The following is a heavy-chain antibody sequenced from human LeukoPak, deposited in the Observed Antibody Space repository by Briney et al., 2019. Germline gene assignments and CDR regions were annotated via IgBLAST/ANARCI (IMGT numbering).Heavy chain of an antibody. CDR1: GFTFSSYA. D-gene: IGHD6-13*01. J-gene: IGHJ4*01. Sequence: GGSLRPSCAASGFTFSSYAMHWVRQAPGKGLEWVAVISYDGSNKYYAGSVKGRFTISRDNSKNTLYLQMNSLRAEDTAVYYCARVSLPSSSWLRGYFDYWGPGNLVNGS. CDR2: ISYDGSNK. CDR3: ARVSLPSSSWLRGYFDY. V-gene: IGHV3-30-3*01.